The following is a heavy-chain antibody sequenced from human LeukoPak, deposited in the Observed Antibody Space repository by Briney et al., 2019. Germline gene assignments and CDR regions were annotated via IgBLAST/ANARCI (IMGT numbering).Heavy chain of an antibody. Sequence: PSGTLSLTCTVSGGSISSSSYFWGWIRQPPGKGLEWIGSIFYSGSTYYNPSLNSRVTISINTSKNQFSLRLSSVTAADTAVYYCARQMNTVTADYWGQGTLVTVSS. V-gene: IGHV4-39*01. CDR1: GGSISSSSYF. CDR3: ARQMNTVTADY. CDR2: IFYSGST. D-gene: IGHD4-17*01. J-gene: IGHJ4*02.